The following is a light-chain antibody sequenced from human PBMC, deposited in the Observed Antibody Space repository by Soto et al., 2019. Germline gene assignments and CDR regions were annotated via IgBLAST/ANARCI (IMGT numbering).Light chain of an antibody. Sequence: QSALTQPASVSGSPGQSITISCTGTSSDVGGYNYVSWYQQHPGKAPKLIIYDVSNRPSGVSNRFSGSKSGNTASLTISGLQAEDEADYYCSSYTSRSTQVFGTGTKLTVL. CDR2: DVS. V-gene: IGLV2-14*01. J-gene: IGLJ1*01. CDR1: SSDVGGYNY. CDR3: SSYTSRSTQV.